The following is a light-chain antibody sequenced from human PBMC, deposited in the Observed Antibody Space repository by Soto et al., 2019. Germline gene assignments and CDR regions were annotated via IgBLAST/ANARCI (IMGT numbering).Light chain of an antibody. CDR2: GAS. CDR3: QQYGRSPTT. J-gene: IGKJ1*01. CDR1: QSVSSSY. Sequence: EIVLTQSPGTLSLSPGDRATLSCRASQSVSSSYLAWYQQKPGQAPRLLIYGASSRATGIPDRFSGSGSGTDFTLTISRLEPEDFAVYHCQQYGRSPTTFGQGTKVDIK. V-gene: IGKV3-20*01.